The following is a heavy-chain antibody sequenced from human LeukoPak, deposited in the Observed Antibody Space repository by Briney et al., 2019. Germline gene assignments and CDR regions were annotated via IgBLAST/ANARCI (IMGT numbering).Heavy chain of an antibody. CDR2: INPNSGGT. V-gene: IGHV1-2*02. CDR1: GYTFTGYY. CDR3: ARGYGGNSAYYYMDV. D-gene: IGHD4-23*01. Sequence: ASVKVSCKASGYTFTGYYMHWVRQAPGQGLEWMGWINPNSGGTNYAQKFQGRVTMTRDTSISTAYMELSRLRSDDTAVYYCARGYGGNSAYYYMDVWGKGTTVTISS. J-gene: IGHJ6*03.